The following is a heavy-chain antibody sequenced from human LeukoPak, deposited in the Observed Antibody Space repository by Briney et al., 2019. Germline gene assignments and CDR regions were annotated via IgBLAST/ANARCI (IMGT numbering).Heavy chain of an antibody. CDR3: GRSSGLDSRSWVDLYYFDC. V-gene: IGHV4-4*07. CDR1: GGSISSYY. J-gene: IGHJ4*02. Sequence: SETLSLTCTVSGGSISSYYWSLIRQAAGKGLEWIGRIYSSGSTNYNPSLKSRVTMSVDTSKNQFSLKPSSVTAADTAVSYSGRSSGLDSRSWVDLYYFDCWGQGTLVTVSS. CDR2: IYSSGST. D-gene: IGHD6-13*01.